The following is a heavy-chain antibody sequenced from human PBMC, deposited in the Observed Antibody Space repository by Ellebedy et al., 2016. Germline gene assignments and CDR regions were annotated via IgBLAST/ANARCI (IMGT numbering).Heavy chain of an antibody. CDR3: ARHGSGSSSIDY. J-gene: IGHJ4*02. CDR2: IWDDGSHK. Sequence: GESLKISCAASGFTFSLYGMHWDRQAPGKGLEWVAVIWDDGSHKYYRDSVKGRFTISRDNSTNTLYLQMNNLRAEDTAVYYCARHGSGSSSIDYWGEGTLVTVSS. CDR1: GFTFSLYG. D-gene: IGHD6-6*01. V-gene: IGHV3-33*01.